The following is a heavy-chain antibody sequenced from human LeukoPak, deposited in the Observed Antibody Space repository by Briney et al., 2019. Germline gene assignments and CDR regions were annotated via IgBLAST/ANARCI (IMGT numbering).Heavy chain of an antibody. Sequence: GASVKVSCKASGYIFTGYYMHWVRQAPGQGLEWMGWINPNSGGTNYAQKFQGRVTMTRDTSISTAYMELSRLRSDDTAVYYCARGLLIVGATGGAYWGQGTLVTVSS. CDR3: ARGLLIVGATGGAY. D-gene: IGHD1-26*01. V-gene: IGHV1-2*02. J-gene: IGHJ4*02. CDR2: INPNSGGT. CDR1: GYIFTGYY.